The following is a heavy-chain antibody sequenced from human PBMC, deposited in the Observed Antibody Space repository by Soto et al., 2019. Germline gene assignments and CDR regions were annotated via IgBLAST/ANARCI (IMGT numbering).Heavy chain of an antibody. J-gene: IGHJ4*02. CDR3: TRSIQL. CDR1: GASITSAGYS. CDR2: IYYSGST. V-gene: IGHV4-31*03. Sequence: SETLSLTCTVSGASITSAGYSWSWIRQHPGKGLEWIGYIYYSGSTYYNPSLQSRVTISVDTSKNQFSLKLSSVTAADTAVYYCTRSIQLWGQGTLVTVSS. D-gene: IGHD5-18*01.